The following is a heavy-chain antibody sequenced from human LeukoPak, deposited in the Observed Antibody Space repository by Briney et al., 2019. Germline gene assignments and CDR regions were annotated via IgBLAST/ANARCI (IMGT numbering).Heavy chain of an antibody. D-gene: IGHD1-26*01. CDR2: ITLIGTTT. Sequence: GGSLRLSCVGSEVTFSKYAMAWVRQAPGKGLEWVSSITLIGTTTYYADSVRGRFTISRDNSKNTVYLQMKSLRAEDTAIYYCAKASWAGVTTTYFDYWGQGTLVTVSS. CDR3: AKASWAGVTTTYFDY. CDR1: EVTFSKYA. J-gene: IGHJ4*02. V-gene: IGHV3-23*01.